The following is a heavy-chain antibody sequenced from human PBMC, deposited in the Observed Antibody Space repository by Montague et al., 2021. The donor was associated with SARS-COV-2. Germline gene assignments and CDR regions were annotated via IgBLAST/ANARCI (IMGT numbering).Heavy chain of an antibody. CDR1: GGSFSGYY. J-gene: IGHJ6*02. D-gene: IGHD2-15*01. Sequence: SETLSLTCAVYGGSFSGYYWCWICQPPGKGLERMGEINHSGSTNYNPYLKSRGTISVDMSKNQFSLKLSPVTAADTAVYYCARGSGCSGGGCYSEWNPHYYYGMDVWGQGTTVTVSS. V-gene: IGHV4-34*01. CDR2: INHSGST. CDR3: ARGSGCSGGGCYSEWNPHYYYGMDV.